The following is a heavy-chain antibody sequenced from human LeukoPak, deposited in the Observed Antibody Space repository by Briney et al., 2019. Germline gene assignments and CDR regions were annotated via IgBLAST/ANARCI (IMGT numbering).Heavy chain of an antibody. CDR1: GFTFSSYG. J-gene: IGHJ4*02. CDR3: AKDPAAAQYYFDY. CDR2: IRYDGSNK. D-gene: IGHD2-2*01. V-gene: IGHV3-30*02. Sequence: GGSLRLSCAASGFTFSSYGMHWVRRAPGKGLEWVAFIRYDGSNKYYADSVKGRFTISRDNSKNTLYLQMNSLRAEDTAVYYCAKDPAAAQYYFDYWGQGTLVTVSS.